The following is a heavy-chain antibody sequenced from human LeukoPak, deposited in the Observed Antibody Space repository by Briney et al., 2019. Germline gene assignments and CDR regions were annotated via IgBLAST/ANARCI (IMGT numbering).Heavy chain of an antibody. J-gene: IGHJ4*02. CDR3: VRQLPYDSVWRSYHYDFDY. D-gene: IGHD3-16*01. CDR1: GGSISSSSFY. Sequence: PSETLSLTCTVSGGSISSSSFYWGWIRQTPGKGLEWIGSVYYSGSIYYNPSLESRVTLSADTSKNRFSLRLSSVTAADTAVYYCVRQLPYDSVWRSYHYDFDYWGQGTLVTVSS. V-gene: IGHV4-39*01. CDR2: VYYSGSI.